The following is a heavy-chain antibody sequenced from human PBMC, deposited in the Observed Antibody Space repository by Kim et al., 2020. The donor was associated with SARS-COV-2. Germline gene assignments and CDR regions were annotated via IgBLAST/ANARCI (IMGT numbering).Heavy chain of an antibody. CDR3: AMAKLGSLYGQPGDG. D-gene: IGHD3-10*01. CDR1: GFPFDMYA. V-gene: IGHV3-23*01. J-gene: IGHJ4*02. CDR2: ITHDGDTT. Sequence: GGSLRLSCAASGFPFDMYAMTWVRQAPGKGLQWVASITHDGDTTFYPDSMEGRFTISRDNSMNTVYLQMRSLRVDDTALYFCAMAKLGSLYGQPGDGWGQGTLVTVSS.